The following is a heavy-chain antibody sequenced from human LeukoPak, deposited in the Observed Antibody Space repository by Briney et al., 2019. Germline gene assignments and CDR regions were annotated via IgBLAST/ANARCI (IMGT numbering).Heavy chain of an antibody. CDR2: MYYSGST. CDR1: GGSISSSSYY. Sequence: SETLSLTCTVSGGSISSSSYYWGWIRQPPGKGLEWIGSMYYSGSTYYNPSLKSRVTISVDTSKNQFSLKLSSVTAADTAVYYCARRRAASGIRNVDYWGQGTLVTVSS. CDR3: ARRRAASGIRNVDY. D-gene: IGHD6-13*01. J-gene: IGHJ4*02. V-gene: IGHV4-39*01.